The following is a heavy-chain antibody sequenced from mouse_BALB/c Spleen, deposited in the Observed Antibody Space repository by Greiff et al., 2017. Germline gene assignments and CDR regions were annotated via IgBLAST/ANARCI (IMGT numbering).Heavy chain of an antibody. V-gene: IGHV5-17*02. CDR3: ARLLRYYAMDY. J-gene: IGHJ4*01. Sequence: EVNVVESGGGLVQPGGSRKLSCAASGFTFSSFGMHWVRQAPEKGLEWVAYISSGSSTIYYADTVKGRFTISRDNPKNTLFLQMTSLRSEDTAMYYYARLLRYYAMDYWGQGTSVTVSS. CDR1: GFTFSSFG. D-gene: IGHD1-1*01. CDR2: ISSGSSTI.